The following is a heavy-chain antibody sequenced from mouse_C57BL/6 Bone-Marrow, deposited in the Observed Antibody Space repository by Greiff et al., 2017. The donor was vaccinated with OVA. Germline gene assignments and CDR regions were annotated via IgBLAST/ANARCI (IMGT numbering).Heavy chain of an antibody. CDR1: GYTFTSYW. CDR3: ARWGFTTVPYFDY. J-gene: IGHJ2*01. D-gene: IGHD1-1*01. CDR2: IDPSDSYT. V-gene: IGHV1-69*01. Sequence: VQLQQPGAELVMPGASVKLSCKASGYTFTSYWMHWVKQRPGQGLEWIGAIDPSDSYTNYNQKFKGKSTLTVEKSSITAYMQLSSLTSEDSAVYYCARWGFTTVPYFDYWGQGTTLTVSS.